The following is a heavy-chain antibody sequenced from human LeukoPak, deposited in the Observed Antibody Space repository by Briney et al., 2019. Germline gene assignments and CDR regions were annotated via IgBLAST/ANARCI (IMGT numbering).Heavy chain of an antibody. J-gene: IGHJ4*02. Sequence: ASVKVSCKASGYTFTGYYMHWVRQAPGQGLEWMGWINPNSGGTNYAQKFQGWVTMTRDTSISTAYMELSRPRSDDTAVYYCARSNHDFWSGYYTFDYWGQGTLVTVSS. CDR2: INPNSGGT. D-gene: IGHD3-3*01. CDR1: GYTFTGYY. CDR3: ARSNHDFWSGYYTFDY. V-gene: IGHV1-2*04.